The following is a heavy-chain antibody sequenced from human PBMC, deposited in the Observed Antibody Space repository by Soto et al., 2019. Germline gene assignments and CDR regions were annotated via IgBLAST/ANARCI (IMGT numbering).Heavy chain of an antibody. V-gene: IGHV1-3*01. CDR1: GYTFTSYA. CDR3: ARDGDLLRFLEWFPTWCDP. Sequence: ASLKVSCKASGYTFTSYAMHWVRQAPGQRHEWMGWINAGNGNTKYSQMFQGRVTITRDTSASTAYMGLSGVRSEDTAVYYCARDGDLLRFLEWFPTWCDPWGQGTLVTVSS. CDR2: INAGNGNT. J-gene: IGHJ5*02. D-gene: IGHD3-3*01.